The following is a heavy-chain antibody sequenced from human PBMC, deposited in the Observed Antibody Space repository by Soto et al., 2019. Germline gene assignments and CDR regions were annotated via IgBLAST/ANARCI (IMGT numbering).Heavy chain of an antibody. CDR1: GFSFSTYT. Sequence: GGSLRLSCAASGFSFSTYTMVWVRQAPGKGLEWVSDISAASTATYYAGSVKGRFTVSRDNSKNTLFLQMHSLRAEDTATYFCAKAIHDRAYDYCGQRTLVTVSS. CDR3: AKAIHDRAYDY. J-gene: IGHJ4*02. CDR2: ISAASTAT. V-gene: IGHV3-23*01.